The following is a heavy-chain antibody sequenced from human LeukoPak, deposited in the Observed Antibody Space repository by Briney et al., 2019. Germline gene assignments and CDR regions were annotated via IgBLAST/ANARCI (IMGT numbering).Heavy chain of an antibody. Sequence: GGSLRLSCAASGLRFSDYYVSWIRQAPGKGLQWVSYISSGGDIMHYADSVKGRFTSSRDNAKSSGYLEMNSLGAEDTAVYYCATNLGAGEYFQQWGQGTLVTVSS. J-gene: IGHJ1*01. D-gene: IGHD4/OR15-4a*01. CDR2: ISSGGDIM. V-gene: IGHV3-11*01. CDR3: ATNLGAGEYFQQ. CDR1: GLRFSDYY.